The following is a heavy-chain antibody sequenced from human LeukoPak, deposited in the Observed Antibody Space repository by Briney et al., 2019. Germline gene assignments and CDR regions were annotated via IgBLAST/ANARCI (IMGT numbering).Heavy chain of an antibody. D-gene: IGHD2-15*01. J-gene: IGHJ6*02. CDR3: AKDLGSAITSALALDV. Sequence: GGSLRLSCAASGFTFSSYSMSWVRQAPGKGLEWVATVKQDGNEKHYVDSVKGRFTISRDNRKNLLHLQMNSLRPDDSAVYYCAKDLGSAITSALALDVWGQGTTVTVSS. V-gene: IGHV3-7*03. CDR1: GFTFSSYS. CDR2: VKQDGNEK.